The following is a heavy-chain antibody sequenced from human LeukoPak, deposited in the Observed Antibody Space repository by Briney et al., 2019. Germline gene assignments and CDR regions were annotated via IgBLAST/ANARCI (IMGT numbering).Heavy chain of an antibody. V-gene: IGHV4-30-2*01. CDR1: GGSISSGGYP. J-gene: IGHJ5*02. D-gene: IGHD3-10*01. CDR3: ARRVTMVRGVKNWFDP. Sequence: PSQTLSLTCAVSGGSISSGGYPWSWIRQPPGKGLEWIGYIYHSGSTYYNPSLKSRVTISVDRSKNQFSLKLSSVTAADTAVYYCARRVTMVRGVKNWFDPWGQGTLVTVSS. CDR2: IYHSGST.